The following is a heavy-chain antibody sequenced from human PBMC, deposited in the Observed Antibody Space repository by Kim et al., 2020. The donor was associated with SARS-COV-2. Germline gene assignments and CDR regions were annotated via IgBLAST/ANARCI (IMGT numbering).Heavy chain of an antibody. CDR3: ARVGGGEYSGYDLVSWYFDL. J-gene: IGHJ2*01. CDR1: GFTFSDYY. Sequence: GGSLRLSCAASGFTFSDYYMSWIRQAPGKGLEWVSYISSSGSTIYYADSVKGRFTISRDNAKNSLYLQMNSLRAEDTAVYYCARVGGGEYSGYDLVSWYFDLWGRGTLVTVSS. V-gene: IGHV3-11*01. D-gene: IGHD5-12*01. CDR2: ISSSGSTI.